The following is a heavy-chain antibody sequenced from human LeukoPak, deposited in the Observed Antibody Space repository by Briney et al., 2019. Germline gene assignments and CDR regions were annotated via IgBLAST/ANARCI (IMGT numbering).Heavy chain of an antibody. J-gene: IGHJ4*02. CDR1: GYTFTSYG. D-gene: IGHD4-17*01. Sequence: ASVKVSCKASGYTFTSYGISWVRRAPGQGLEWMGWISAYNGNTNYAQKLQGRVTMTTDTSTSTAYMELRSLRSDDTAVYYCARDSDYGDYLDYWGQGTLVTVSS. V-gene: IGHV1-18*04. CDR3: ARDSDYGDYLDY. CDR2: ISAYNGNT.